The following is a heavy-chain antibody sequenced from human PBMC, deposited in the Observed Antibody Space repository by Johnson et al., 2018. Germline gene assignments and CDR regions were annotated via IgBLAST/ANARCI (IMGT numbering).Heavy chain of an antibody. Sequence: EVQLVESGGGLVQPGGSLRVSCAASGFTFSTYAMSWVRQAPGKGLEWVSGISASGDTTWYSDSVKGRFAISRDNSKNTLSLQMNSLRADDTAIYYCAKYVVVVPVSYGLDVWGQGTTVTVSS. CDR3: AKYVVVVPVSYGLDV. CDR1: GFTFSTYA. J-gene: IGHJ6*02. V-gene: IGHV3-23*04. CDR2: ISASGDTT. D-gene: IGHD2-2*01.